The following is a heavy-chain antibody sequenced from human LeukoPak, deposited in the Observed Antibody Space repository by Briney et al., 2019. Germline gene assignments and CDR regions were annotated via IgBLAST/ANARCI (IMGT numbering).Heavy chain of an antibody. CDR2: IKQDGSEK. CDR1: GLTLSNYW. CDR3: ARSSYSSSSSV. Sequence: GGSLRLSCTASGLTLSNYWMIWVRQAPGKGLQWVAKIKQDGSEKYYVDSVKGRFTISRDNAENSLYLQMNSLRVEDTAVYYCARSSYSSSSSVWGQGTMVTVSS. J-gene: IGHJ3*01. D-gene: IGHD6-6*01. V-gene: IGHV3-7*03.